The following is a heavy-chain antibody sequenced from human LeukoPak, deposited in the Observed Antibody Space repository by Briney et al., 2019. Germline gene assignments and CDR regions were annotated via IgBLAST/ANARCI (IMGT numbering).Heavy chain of an antibody. V-gene: IGHV1-2*02. Sequence: ASVKVSCKASGYTFTFYDIQWVRQAAGQGLEWMGWINPNSGGTNYAQKFQGRVTMTRDTSISTAYMELSRLRSDDTAVYYCARSIRRWLQLIDYWGQGTLVTVSS. J-gene: IGHJ4*02. D-gene: IGHD5-24*01. CDR1: GYTFTFYD. CDR3: ARSIRRWLQLIDY. CDR2: INPNSGGT.